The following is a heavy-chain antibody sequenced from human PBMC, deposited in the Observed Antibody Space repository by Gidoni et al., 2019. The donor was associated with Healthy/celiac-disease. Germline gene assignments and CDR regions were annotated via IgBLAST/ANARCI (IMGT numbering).Heavy chain of an antibody. D-gene: IGHD6-13*01. V-gene: IGHV4-34*01. CDR3: ARGRGSNYYYYGMDV. CDR2: INHSGST. CDR1: GGSFRGYY. Sequence: QVQLHQWGAGLLKPSETLSLTCAVYGGSFRGYYWNWIRQPPGKGLEWIGEINHSGSTNYNPSLKSRVTISVDTTKNQLSLKLSSVTAADTAVYHCARGRGSNYYYYGMDVWGQGTTVTVSS. J-gene: IGHJ6*02.